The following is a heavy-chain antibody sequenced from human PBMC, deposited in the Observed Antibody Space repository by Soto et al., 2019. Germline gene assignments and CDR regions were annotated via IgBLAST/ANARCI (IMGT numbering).Heavy chain of an antibody. D-gene: IGHD6-6*01. CDR3: AKDRLRAGGLVPIALDAFDT. CDR2: ISHDGSNK. V-gene: IGHV3-30*18. Sequence: QVQLVESGGGVVQLGRSLRLSCVVSGFSINKYGMHWVRQAPGKGLEWVAVISHDGSNKKYVDSVKGRFIISRETSRNTLYLQMNFLRVEDTAVFYCAKDRLRAGGLVPIALDAFDTWGQGTMVTVSS. CDR1: GFSINKYG. J-gene: IGHJ3*02.